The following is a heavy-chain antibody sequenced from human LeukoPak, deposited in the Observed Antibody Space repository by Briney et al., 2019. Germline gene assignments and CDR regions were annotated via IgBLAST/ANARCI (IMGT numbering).Heavy chain of an antibody. Sequence: SVKVSCKASRGTFSSYAISWVRQAPGQGLEWMGGIIPIFGTANYAQKFQGRVTITADESTSTAYMELSSLRSEDTAVYYCARSLLTYYYDSSGPGAFDIWGQGTMVTVSS. J-gene: IGHJ3*02. CDR2: IIPIFGTA. D-gene: IGHD3-22*01. V-gene: IGHV1-69*13. CDR3: ARSLLTYYYDSSGPGAFDI. CDR1: RGTFSSYA.